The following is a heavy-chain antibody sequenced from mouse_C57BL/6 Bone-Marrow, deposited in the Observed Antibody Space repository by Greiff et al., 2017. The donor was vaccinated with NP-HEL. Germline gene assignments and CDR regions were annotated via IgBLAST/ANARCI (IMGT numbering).Heavy chain of an antibody. J-gene: IGHJ3*01. V-gene: IGHV1-64*01. Sequence: QVQLQQPGAELVKPGASAKLSCKASGYTFTSYWMHWVKQRPGQGLEWIGMIHPNSGSTNYNEKFKSKATLTVDKSSSTAYMQLSSLTSEDSAVYYCARAPYGNYGYWGQGTLVTVSA. CDR3: ARAPYGNYGY. CDR1: GYTFTSYW. CDR2: IHPNSGST. D-gene: IGHD2-1*01.